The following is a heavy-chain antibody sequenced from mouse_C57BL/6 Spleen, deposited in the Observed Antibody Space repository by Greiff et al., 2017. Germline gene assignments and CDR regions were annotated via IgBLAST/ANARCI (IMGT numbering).Heavy chain of an antibody. CDR2: INPSNGGT. CDR1: GYTFTSYW. D-gene: IGHD2-1*01. Sequence: QVQLQQPGTELVKPGASVKLSCKASGYTFTSYWMHWVKQRPGQGLEWIGNINPSNGGTNYNEKFKSKTTLTVDTSSSTAYMRLSSLTSEDSAVYYCARLRGNENYYAMDYWGQGTSVTVSS. J-gene: IGHJ4*01. CDR3: ARLRGNENYYAMDY. V-gene: IGHV1-53*01.